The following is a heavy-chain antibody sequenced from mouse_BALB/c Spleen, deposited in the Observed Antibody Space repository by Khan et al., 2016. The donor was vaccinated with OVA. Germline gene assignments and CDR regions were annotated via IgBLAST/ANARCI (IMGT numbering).Heavy chain of an antibody. CDR3: ESDRIDY. CDR1: GYTFSTYW. J-gene: IGHJ2*01. Sequence: QVQLKESGAELAKPGASVKMSCKASGYTFSTYWIHWVKQRPGQGLEWIGYINPRSGSTYYNQRFNDKATLTADKSSSTAYMQLSSLTSEDSAVYYCESDRIDYWGQGTTLTVSS. CDR2: INPRSGST. V-gene: IGHV1-7*01.